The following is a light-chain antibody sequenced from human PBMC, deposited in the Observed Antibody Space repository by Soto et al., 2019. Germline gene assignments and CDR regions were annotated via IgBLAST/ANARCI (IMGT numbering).Light chain of an antibody. Sequence: DIQMTQSPSSLSASVGDRVTITCRASQGISNYLAWYQQKPGKVPKLLIYAASTLQSGVPSRFSGSGSRTDFTLTISSLQPEDVATYYCQKYNSALGTWTFGQGTKVEIK. CDR1: QGISNY. CDR2: AAS. J-gene: IGKJ1*01. CDR3: QKYNSALGTWT. V-gene: IGKV1-27*01.